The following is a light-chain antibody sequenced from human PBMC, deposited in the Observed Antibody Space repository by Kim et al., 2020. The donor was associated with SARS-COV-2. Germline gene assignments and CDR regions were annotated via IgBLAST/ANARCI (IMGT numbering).Light chain of an antibody. CDR3: QAWDSSTAV. J-gene: IGLJ2*01. CDR1: NLGNKY. Sequence: SYELTQPPSVSVSPGQTASITCSGDNLGNKYACWYQQKPGQSPVPVIYQDSKRPSGIPERFSGSNSGNTATLTISGTQAMDEADYYCQAWDSSTAVFGGGTQLTVL. V-gene: IGLV3-1*01. CDR2: QDS.